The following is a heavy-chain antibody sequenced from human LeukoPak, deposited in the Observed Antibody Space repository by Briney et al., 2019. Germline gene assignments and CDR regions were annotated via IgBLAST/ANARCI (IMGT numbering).Heavy chain of an antibody. J-gene: IGHJ3*02. Sequence: PGGSLRLSCAASGFTFDDYAMHWVRQAPGKGLEWVSGISWNSGSIGCADSVKGRFTISRDNAKNSLYLQMNSLRAEDTALYYCAKDGAHDYGLNDAFDIWGQGTMVTVSS. CDR3: AKDGAHDYGLNDAFDI. CDR2: ISWNSGSI. D-gene: IGHD4-17*01. V-gene: IGHV3-9*01. CDR1: GFTFDDYA.